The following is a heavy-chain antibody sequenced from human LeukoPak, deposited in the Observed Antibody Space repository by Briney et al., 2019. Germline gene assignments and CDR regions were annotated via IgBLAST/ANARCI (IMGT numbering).Heavy chain of an antibody. D-gene: IGHD3-16*01. Sequence: GASVKVSCKASGYTFTSYDINWVRQATGQGLEWMGWMNPNSGNTGYAQKFQGRVTMTRNTSISTAYMELSSLRSEDTAVYYCARGRRARILYVWGSYNTWFDPWGQGTLVTVSS. CDR2: MNPNSGNT. J-gene: IGHJ5*02. CDR1: GYTFTSYD. V-gene: IGHV1-8*01. CDR3: ARGRRARILYVWGSYNTWFDP.